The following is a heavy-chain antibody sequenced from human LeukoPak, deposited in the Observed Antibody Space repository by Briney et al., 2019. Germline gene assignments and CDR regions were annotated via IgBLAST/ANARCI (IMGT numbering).Heavy chain of an antibody. J-gene: IGHJ4*02. Sequence: ASVKVSCKASGYTFTGYYMHWVRQAPGQGLEWMGWINPNSGGRNYAQKFQGRVTMTRDTSISTAYMELSRLSSDDPAVYYCAKGGDILTGDQHFHYWRQGTLLTVSS. V-gene: IGHV1-2*02. CDR2: INPNSGGR. CDR3: AKGGDILTGDQHFHY. D-gene: IGHD3-9*01. CDR1: GYTFTGYY.